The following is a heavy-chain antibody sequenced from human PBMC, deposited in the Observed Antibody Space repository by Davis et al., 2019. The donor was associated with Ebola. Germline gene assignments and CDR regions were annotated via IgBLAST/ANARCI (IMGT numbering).Heavy chain of an antibody. CDR1: GGSFSGYY. CDR2: IYYSGST. Sequence: SETLSLTCAVYGGSFSGYYWSWIRQPPGKGLEWIGYIYYSGSTNYNPSLKSRVTISVDTSKNQFSLKLSSVTAADTAVYYCARIRQWLAQSRYFDYWGQGTLVTVSS. J-gene: IGHJ4*02. CDR3: ARIRQWLAQSRYFDY. D-gene: IGHD6-19*01. V-gene: IGHV4-59*01.